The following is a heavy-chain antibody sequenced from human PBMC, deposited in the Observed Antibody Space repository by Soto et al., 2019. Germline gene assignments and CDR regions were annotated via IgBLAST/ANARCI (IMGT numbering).Heavy chain of an antibody. D-gene: IGHD2-15*01. Sequence: GGSLRLSCAASGFTFSSYAMHWVRQAPGKGLEWVAVISYDGSNKYYADSVKGRFTISRDNSKNTLYLQMNSLRAEDTAVYYCARSDYCSGGSCYPHAFDIWGQGTMVTVSS. CDR1: GFTFSSYA. V-gene: IGHV3-30-3*01. CDR2: ISYDGSNK. J-gene: IGHJ3*02. CDR3: ARSDYCSGGSCYPHAFDI.